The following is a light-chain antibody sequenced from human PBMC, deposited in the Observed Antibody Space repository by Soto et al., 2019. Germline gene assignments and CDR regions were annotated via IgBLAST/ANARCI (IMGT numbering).Light chain of an antibody. CDR2: VAS. V-gene: IGKV3-15*01. J-gene: IGKJ4*01. CDR3: QQYNNWPLT. Sequence: EIVLTQSPGTLSLSPGERATLSCRASQSISNSYFAWYQQKPGQAPRLLIYVASARATGIPARFSGSGSGTEFTLTISSLQSEDFAVYYCQQYNNWPLTFGGGTKVDIK. CDR1: QSISNSY.